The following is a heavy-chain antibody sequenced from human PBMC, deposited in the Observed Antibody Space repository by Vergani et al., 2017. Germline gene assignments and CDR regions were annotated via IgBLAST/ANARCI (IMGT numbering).Heavy chain of an antibody. D-gene: IGHD5-18*01. CDR1: GFTFSNAW. CDR3: TTDQEYSDGTNDAFDI. Sequence: EVQLVESGGGLVKPGGSLRLSCAASGFTFSNAWMSWVRQAPGKGLEWVGRIKSKTDGGTTDYAAPVKGRFTISRDDSKNTLYLQMNSLKTEDTAVYYCTTDQEYSDGTNDAFDIWGQGTMVTVSS. CDR2: IKSKTDGGTT. J-gene: IGHJ3*02. V-gene: IGHV3-15*01.